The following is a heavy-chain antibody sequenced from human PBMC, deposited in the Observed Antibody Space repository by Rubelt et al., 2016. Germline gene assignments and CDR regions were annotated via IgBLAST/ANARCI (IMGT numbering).Heavy chain of an antibody. CDR2: ISTDGDTL. Sequence: QVQLVESGGGLVKRGGSLRLSCAASGFTFRDYYMCWIRQAPGEGLEWVAYISTDGDTLYYADSVEGRFTVSRDNAKNTLYLQMNKRGAEDTAVYYCARDLVGATAHWGQGTLVTVST. CDR3: ARDLVGATAH. V-gene: IGHV3-11*01. J-gene: IGHJ4*02. CDR1: GFTFRDYY. D-gene: IGHD1-26*01.